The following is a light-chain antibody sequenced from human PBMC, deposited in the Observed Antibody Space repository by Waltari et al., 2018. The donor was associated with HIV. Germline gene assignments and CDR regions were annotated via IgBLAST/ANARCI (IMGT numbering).Light chain of an antibody. CDR2: ASS. CDR1: RTNLGSGYA. J-gene: IGLJ2*01. Sequence: QTVLPQAPPLSVAPGHRGTLSGTWSRTNLGSGYADPRYQQLPGNAPTHPLQQTAPNLHIYASSLPRSGVPARFSGSKSATSASLVITGLQSEDEADYYCQSYDSSLNGHVVFGGGTKVTVL. V-gene: IGLV1-40*01. CDR3: QSYDSSLNGHVV.